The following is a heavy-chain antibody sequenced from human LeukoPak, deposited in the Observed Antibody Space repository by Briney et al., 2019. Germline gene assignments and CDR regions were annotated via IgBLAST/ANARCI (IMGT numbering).Heavy chain of an antibody. CDR3: ARGGVYSSGWHDAFDI. Sequence: SETLSLTCTVSGGSISSYYWSWIRQPPGKGLEWIGYIYYSGSTNYNPSLKSRVTISVDTSKNQFSPKLSSVTAADTAVYYCARGGVYSSGWHDAFDIRGQGTMVTVSS. J-gene: IGHJ3*02. V-gene: IGHV4-59*01. CDR1: GGSISSYY. CDR2: IYYSGST. D-gene: IGHD6-19*01.